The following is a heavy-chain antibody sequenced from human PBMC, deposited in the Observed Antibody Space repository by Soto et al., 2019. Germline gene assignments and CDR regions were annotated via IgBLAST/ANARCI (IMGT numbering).Heavy chain of an antibody. Sequence: QVQLVQSGAEVKKPGASVKVSCKASGYTFTSYGISWVRQAPGQGLEWMGWITPFNDKTNYAQEFQGRITLTADTSTITAYMEMKSLRYDATAVDSCARIGRLRWFDPWGQGTQVTVSS. CDR2: ITPFNDKT. D-gene: IGHD3-3*01. CDR3: ARIGRLRWFDP. J-gene: IGHJ5*02. V-gene: IGHV1-18*01. CDR1: GYTFTSYG.